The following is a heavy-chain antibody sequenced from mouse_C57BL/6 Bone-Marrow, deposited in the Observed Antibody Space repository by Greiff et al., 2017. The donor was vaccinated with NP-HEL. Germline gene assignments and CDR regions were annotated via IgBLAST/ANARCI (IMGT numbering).Heavy chain of an antibody. CDR2: ISDGGSYT. CDR3: AREFRNHYFDH. J-gene: IGHJ2*02. D-gene: IGHD2-1*01. V-gene: IGHV5-4*01. Sequence: EVQGVESGGGLVKPGGSLKLSCAASGFTFSSYAMSWVRQTPEKRLEWVATISDGGSYTYYPDNVKGRFTIYRDNAKNNLYLQMSHLKSEDTAMYYCAREFRNHYFDHWGKGTSLTVSS. CDR1: GFTFSSYA.